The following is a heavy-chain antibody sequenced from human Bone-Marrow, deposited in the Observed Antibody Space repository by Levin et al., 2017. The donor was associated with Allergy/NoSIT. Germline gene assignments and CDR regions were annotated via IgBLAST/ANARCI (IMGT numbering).Heavy chain of an antibody. Sequence: ASVKVSCKASGYTFPTYGINWLRQASGQGLEWMGWMGPNSDDAEYAQKFQGRVTLTRDTSTSTAYMELRGLTSEDTGVYFCARVGLWTTYGLDVWGQGTTVIVSS. CDR3: ARVGLWTTYGLDV. V-gene: IGHV1-8*01. CDR2: MGPNSDDA. J-gene: IGHJ6*02. CDR1: GYTFPTYG. D-gene: IGHD1-1*01.